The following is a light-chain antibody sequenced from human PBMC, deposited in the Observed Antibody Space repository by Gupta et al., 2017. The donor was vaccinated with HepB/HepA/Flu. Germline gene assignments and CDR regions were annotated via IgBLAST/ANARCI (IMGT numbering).Light chain of an antibody. CDR1: SSDVGGYNY. J-gene: IGLJ2*01. V-gene: IGLV2-14*01. CDR3: SSYTSSSTLYVV. CDR2: DVS. Sequence: QSALTQPPSVSGSPGQSTTISCTGTSSDVGGYNYVSWYQQHPGKAPKLMIYDVSNRPSGVSNRFSGSKSGNTASLTISGLQAEDEADYYCSSYTSSSTLYVVFGGGTKLTVL.